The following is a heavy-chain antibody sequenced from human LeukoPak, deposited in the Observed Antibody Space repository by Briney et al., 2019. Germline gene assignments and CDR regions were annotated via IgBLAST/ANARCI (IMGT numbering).Heavy chain of an antibody. V-gene: IGHV3-7*03. CDR1: GFTFGKYW. CDR3: ARDQYDTWSRRGNFDS. J-gene: IGHJ4*02. Sequence: GGSLRLSCVASGFTFGKYWMSWVRQAPGKGLEWVDNIKLDGSEKNYVDSVKGRFTISGDNTKNSLYLQMNSLRVEDTAVFYCARDQYDTWSRRGNFDSWGQGTLVIVSS. D-gene: IGHD3-3*01. CDR2: IKLDGSEK.